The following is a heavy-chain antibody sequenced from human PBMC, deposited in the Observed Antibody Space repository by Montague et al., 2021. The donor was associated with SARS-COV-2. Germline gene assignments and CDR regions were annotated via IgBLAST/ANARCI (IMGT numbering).Heavy chain of an antibody. CDR1: GFSLSTSGMC. J-gene: IGHJ6*02. Sequence: PALVKPTQTLTLTCTFSGFSLSTSGMCVSWIRQPPGKALEWLARLDWDDDKYYSTSLKTRLTISKDTSKNQVVLTMTNMDPVDTATYYCARTHYDILPGYYYDMDVWGQGTTVTVSS. CDR3: ARTHYDILPGYYYDMDV. V-gene: IGHV2-70*11. D-gene: IGHD3-9*01. CDR2: LDWDDDK.